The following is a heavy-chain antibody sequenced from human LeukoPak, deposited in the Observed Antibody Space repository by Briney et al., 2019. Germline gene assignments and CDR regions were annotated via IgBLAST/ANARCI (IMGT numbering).Heavy chain of an antibody. Sequence: PGESLEIPWKGSGYSFTSFWIAWVRQMPGKGLEWMGINYPGDSDTIYSPSFQGQVTISADTSIDSAYLQWSRLKASDTAMYYCDIHKYYTGALDPWGQGTLVTVSS. CDR1: GYSFTSFW. D-gene: IGHD2/OR15-2a*01. CDR2: NYPGDSDT. V-gene: IGHV5-51*01. J-gene: IGHJ5*02. CDR3: DIHKYYTGALDP.